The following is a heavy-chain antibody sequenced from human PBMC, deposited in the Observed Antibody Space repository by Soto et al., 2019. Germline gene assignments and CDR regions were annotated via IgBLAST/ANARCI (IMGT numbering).Heavy chain of an antibody. Sequence: QVQLVQSGAEVKRPGSSVKFSCRASGDTFSNFSVNWVRQAPGQGLEWMGGIIPLFRLADYAQKFQGRLTITADHSTSTTFMELNSLTSEDTAFYYCARGGTLIRGAPQVDWFDPWGQGTLVIVSS. V-gene: IGHV1-69*17. CDR3: ARGGTLIRGAPQVDWFDP. D-gene: IGHD3-10*01. J-gene: IGHJ5*02. CDR1: GDTFSNFS. CDR2: IIPLFRLA.